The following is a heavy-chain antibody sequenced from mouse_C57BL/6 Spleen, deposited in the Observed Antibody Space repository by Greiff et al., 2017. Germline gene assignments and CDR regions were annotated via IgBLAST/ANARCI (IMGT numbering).Heavy chain of an antibody. D-gene: IGHD1-1*01. Sequence: QVQLQQSGAELVMPGASVKLSCKASGYTFTSYWMHWVKQRPGQGLEWIGEIDPSDSYTNYNQKFKGKSTLTVDKSSSTAYMQLSSLTSEDSAVYYCARREVVATEAMDYWGQGTSVTVSS. CDR2: IDPSDSYT. V-gene: IGHV1-69*01. CDR1: GYTFTSYW. CDR3: ARREVVATEAMDY. J-gene: IGHJ4*01.